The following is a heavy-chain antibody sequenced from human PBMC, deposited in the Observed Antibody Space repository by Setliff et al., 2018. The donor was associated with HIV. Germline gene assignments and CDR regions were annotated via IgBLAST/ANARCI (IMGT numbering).Heavy chain of an antibody. CDR2: IYHSGNT. Sequence: SETLSLTCAVSGGSISSSNWWSWVRQPPGKGLEWIGEIYHSGNTNYNPSLKSRVTISVDESKNQFSLKLTSVTAADTAVYYCARTPYYYDSSGYYMDVWGKGTTVTVSS. J-gene: IGHJ6*03. D-gene: IGHD3-22*01. V-gene: IGHV4-4*02. CDR3: ARTPYYYDSSGYYMDV. CDR1: GGSISSSNW.